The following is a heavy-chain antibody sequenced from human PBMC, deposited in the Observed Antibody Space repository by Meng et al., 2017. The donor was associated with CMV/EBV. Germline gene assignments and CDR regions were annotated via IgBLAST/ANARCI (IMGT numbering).Heavy chain of an antibody. V-gene: IGHV4-34*01. D-gene: IGHD3-3*01. CDR1: GGSFSGYY. CDR3: ASLRTVFGVVPSNDY. CDR2: INHSGST. J-gene: IGHJ4*02. Sequence: VYGGSFSGYYWSWIRPPPGKGLEWIGEINHSGSTNYNPSLKSRVTISVDTSKNQFSLKLSSVTAADTAVYYCASLRTVFGVVPSNDYWGQGTLVTVSS.